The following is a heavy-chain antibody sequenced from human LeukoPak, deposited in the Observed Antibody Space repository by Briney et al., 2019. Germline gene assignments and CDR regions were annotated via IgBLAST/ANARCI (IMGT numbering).Heavy chain of an antibody. CDR1: GGSISSSSYY. CDR3: ARHIRRYFDWLTHPFDP. CDR2: IYYSGST. V-gene: IGHV4-39*01. J-gene: IGHJ5*02. D-gene: IGHD3-9*01. Sequence: SETLSLTCTVSGGSISSSSYYWGWIRQPPGKGLEWIGSIYYSGSTYYNPSLKSRVTISVDTSKNQFSLKLSSVAAADTAVYYCARHIRRYFDWLTHPFDPWGQGTLVTVSS.